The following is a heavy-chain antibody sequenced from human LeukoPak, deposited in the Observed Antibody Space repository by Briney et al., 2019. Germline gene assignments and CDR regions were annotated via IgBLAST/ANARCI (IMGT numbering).Heavy chain of an antibody. CDR3: ARDQHGIAARREIYYYYYMDV. D-gene: IGHD6-6*01. J-gene: IGHJ6*03. CDR2: IYYSGST. Sequence: PSETLSLTCTVSGGSISSYYWSWIRQPPGKGLEWIGYIYYSGSTNYNPSLKSRVTISVDTSKNQFSLKLSSVTAADTAVYYCARDQHGIAARREIYYYYYMDVWGKGTTVTVSS. V-gene: IGHV4-59*01. CDR1: GGSISSYY.